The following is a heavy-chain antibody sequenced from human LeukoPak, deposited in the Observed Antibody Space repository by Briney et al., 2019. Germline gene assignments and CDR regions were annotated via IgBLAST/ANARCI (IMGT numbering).Heavy chain of an antibody. CDR1: GFTFSSYS. CDR2: ISSSSSYI. Sequence: GGSLRLSCAASGFTFSSYSMNWVRLAPGKGLEWDSSISSSSSYIYYADSVKGRFTISRDNAKNSLYLQTNSLRAEDTAVYYCAKGLRYDYGDLDYWGQGTLVTVSS. J-gene: IGHJ4*02. CDR3: AKGLRYDYGDLDY. V-gene: IGHV3-21*04. D-gene: IGHD4-17*01.